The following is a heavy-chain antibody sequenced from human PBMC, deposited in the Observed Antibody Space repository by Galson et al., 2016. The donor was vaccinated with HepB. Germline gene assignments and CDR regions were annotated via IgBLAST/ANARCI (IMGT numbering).Heavy chain of an antibody. CDR2: MSSSGSTI. Sequence: SLRLSCAASGFPFSDYYMSWIRQAPGKGLEWTSYMSSSGSTIYYADSVKGRFTISRDNAKNSLYLQMNSLRAEDTAVYYCARDLSFSDAFDIWGQGTVVTVSS. CDR1: GFPFSDYY. V-gene: IGHV3-11*01. CDR3: ARDLSFSDAFDI. J-gene: IGHJ3*02.